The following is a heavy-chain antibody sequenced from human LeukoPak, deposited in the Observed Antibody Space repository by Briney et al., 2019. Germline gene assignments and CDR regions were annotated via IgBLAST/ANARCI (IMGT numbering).Heavy chain of an antibody. CDR3: ARGPYYYDSSGYYHYFDY. CDR2: IYYSGST. V-gene: IGHV4-59*01. CDR1: GGSISSYY. D-gene: IGHD3-22*01. J-gene: IGHJ4*02. Sequence: SETLSLTCTVSGGSISSYYWSWIRQPPGKGLEWIGYIYYSGSTNYNPSLKSRVTISVDTSQNQFSLKLSSVTAADTAVYYCARGPYYYDSSGYYHYFDYWGQGTLVTVSS.